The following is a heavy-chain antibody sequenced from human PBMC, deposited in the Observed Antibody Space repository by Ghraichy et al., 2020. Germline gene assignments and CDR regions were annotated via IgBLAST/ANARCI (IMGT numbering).Heavy chain of an antibody. CDR3: AKDQGDGWYPCDY. J-gene: IGHJ4*02. Sequence: LSLTCAASGFTFSSYAMSWVRQAPGKGLEWVSAISGSGGSTYYADSVKGRFTISRDNFKNTLYLQMNSLRAEDPAVYYCAKDQGDGWYPCDYWGQGTLVTVFS. CDR2: ISGSGGST. CDR1: GFTFSSYA. D-gene: IGHD6-19*01. V-gene: IGHV3-23*01.